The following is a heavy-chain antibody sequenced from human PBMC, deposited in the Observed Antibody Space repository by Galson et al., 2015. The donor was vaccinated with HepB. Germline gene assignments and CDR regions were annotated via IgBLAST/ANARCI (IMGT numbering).Heavy chain of an antibody. D-gene: IGHD1-1*01. CDR3: VRNLLWDGWNAFDI. CDR1: GFTFSSFA. CDR2: ITSSGGST. Sequence: SLRLSCAAPGFTFSSFAMSWVRQAPGKGLEWVSTITSSGGSTYYADSVKGRFTISRDNSKSTLYLQLSSLRAEDTSVYYCVRNLLWDGWNAFDIWGQGTTVTVSS. V-gene: IGHV3-23*01. J-gene: IGHJ3*02.